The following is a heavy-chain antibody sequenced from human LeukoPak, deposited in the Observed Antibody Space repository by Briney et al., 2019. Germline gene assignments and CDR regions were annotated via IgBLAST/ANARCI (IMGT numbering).Heavy chain of an antibody. Sequence: GGSLRLSCAASGFTFSSYAMHWVRQAPGKGLEWVAVISYDGSNKYYADSVKGRFTISRDNSKNTLYLQMNSLRAEDTAVYYCARDEREYYYDSSGYQIGSAYYFDYWGQGTLVTVSS. J-gene: IGHJ4*02. V-gene: IGHV3-30-3*01. CDR3: ARDEREYYYDSSGYQIGSAYYFDY. D-gene: IGHD3-22*01. CDR2: ISYDGSNK. CDR1: GFTFSSYA.